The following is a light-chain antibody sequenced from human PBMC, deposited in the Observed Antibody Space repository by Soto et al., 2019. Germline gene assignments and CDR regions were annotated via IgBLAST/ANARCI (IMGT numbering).Light chain of an antibody. Sequence: DIKMSQSPSSLSSSVGDRVTITCRASQTISSWLAWYQQKPGKAPKLLIYKASTLKSGVPSRFSGSGSGTEFTLTISSLQPDDFATYYCQQYETFSGTFGPGAKADI. CDR3: QQYETFSGT. J-gene: IGKJ1*01. CDR2: KAS. CDR1: QTISSW. V-gene: IGKV1-5*03.